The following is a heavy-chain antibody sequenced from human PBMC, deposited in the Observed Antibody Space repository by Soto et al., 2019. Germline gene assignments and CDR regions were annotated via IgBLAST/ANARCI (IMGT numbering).Heavy chain of an antibody. CDR3: ARDLSRDSDNWFDP. V-gene: IGHV1-18*01. CDR2: ISAYNGIT. CDR1: GYTFTSYG. Sequence: ASVKVSCKASGYTFTSYGISWVRQAPGQGLEWMGWISAYNGITNYAQKLQGRVTMTTDTSTSTAYMELRSLRSDDTAVYYCARDLSRDSDNWFDPWGQGTLVTVSS. D-gene: IGHD3-10*01. J-gene: IGHJ5*02.